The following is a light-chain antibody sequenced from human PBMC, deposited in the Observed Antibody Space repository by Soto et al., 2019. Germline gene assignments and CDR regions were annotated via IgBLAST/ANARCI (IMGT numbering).Light chain of an antibody. CDR1: QSVLYSSNNKNY. CDR2: WAS. Sequence: DTVMTQSPDSLAVSLGERATINCKSSQSVLYSSNNKNYLAWYQQKPGQPPKLLIYWASTRESGVPDRFSGSGSGTDFTLTISSLQAEDVAVYYCQHHLTTSLTFGGGTKVELK. CDR3: QHHLTTSLT. V-gene: IGKV4-1*01. J-gene: IGKJ4*01.